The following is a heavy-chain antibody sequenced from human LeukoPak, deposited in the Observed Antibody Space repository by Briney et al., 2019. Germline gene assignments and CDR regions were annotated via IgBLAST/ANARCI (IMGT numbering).Heavy chain of an antibody. CDR1: GGSISSYY. Sequence: SETLSLTCTVSGGSISSYYWSWIRQPPGKGLEWIGEINHSGSTNYNPSLKSRVTISVDTSKNQFSLKLSSVTAADTAVYYCAGRPPKILVWGQGTMVTVSS. CDR3: AGRPPKILV. V-gene: IGHV4-34*01. CDR2: INHSGST. D-gene: IGHD3-3*01. J-gene: IGHJ3*01.